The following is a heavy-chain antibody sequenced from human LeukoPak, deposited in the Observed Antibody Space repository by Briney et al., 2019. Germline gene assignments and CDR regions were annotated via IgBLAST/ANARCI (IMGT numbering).Heavy chain of an antibody. V-gene: IGHV3-11*06. Sequence: LSLTCTVSGGSISSGGYYWSWIRQAPGKGLEWVSYISSSSSYTNYADSVKGRFTISRDNAKNSLYLQMNSLRAEDTAVYYCAREATYYYGSGSYSRRYYFDYWGQGTLVTVSS. D-gene: IGHD3-10*01. CDR2: ISSSSSYT. CDR3: AREATYYYGSGSYSRRYYFDY. J-gene: IGHJ4*02. CDR1: GGSISSGGYY.